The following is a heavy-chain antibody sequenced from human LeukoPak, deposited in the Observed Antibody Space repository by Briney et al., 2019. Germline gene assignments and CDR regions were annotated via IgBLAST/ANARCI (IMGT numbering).Heavy chain of an antibody. CDR3: AKAGSSGWSRDRDAFDI. J-gene: IGHJ3*02. D-gene: IGHD6-19*01. V-gene: IGHV3-30*18. Sequence: GGSLRLSCAASGSTFSSYGMHWVRQAPGKGLEWVAVISYDGSNKYYADSVKGRFTISRDNSKNTLYLQMNSLRAEDTAVYYCAKAGSSGWSRDRDAFDIWGQGTMVTVSS. CDR1: GSTFSSYG. CDR2: ISYDGSNK.